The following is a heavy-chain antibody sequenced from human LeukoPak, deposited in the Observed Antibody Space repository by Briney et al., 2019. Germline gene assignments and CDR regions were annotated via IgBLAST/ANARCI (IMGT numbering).Heavy chain of an antibody. CDR3: ARAPYAYDFWSGYYFEWFDP. CDR1: GGSFSSYY. J-gene: IGHJ5*02. Sequence: SETLSLTCTVSGGSFSSYYWSWIRQPPGKGLEWIGYIYYSGSTNYNPSLKSRVTISVDTSKNQFSLKLSSVTAADTAVYFCARAPYAYDFWSGYYFEWFDPWGQGTLVTVSS. CDR2: IYYSGST. V-gene: IGHV4-59*01. D-gene: IGHD3-3*01.